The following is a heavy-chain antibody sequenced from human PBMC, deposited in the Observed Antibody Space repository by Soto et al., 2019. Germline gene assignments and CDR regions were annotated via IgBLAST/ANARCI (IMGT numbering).Heavy chain of an antibody. CDR1: GYTFTSYG. J-gene: IGHJ3*02. CDR3: ARDPDSSGYSDAFDI. V-gene: IGHV1-18*01. Sequence: GASVKVSCKASGYTFTSYGISWVRQAPGQGLEWMGWISAYNGNTNYAQKLQGRVTMTTDTSTSTAYMELRSLRSDDTAVYYCARDPDSSGYSDAFDIWSQGTMVTVSS. CDR2: ISAYNGNT. D-gene: IGHD3-22*01.